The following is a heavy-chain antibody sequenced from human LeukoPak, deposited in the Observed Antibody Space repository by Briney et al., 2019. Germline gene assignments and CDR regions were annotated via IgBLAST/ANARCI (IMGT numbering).Heavy chain of an antibody. CDR3: ARGPVVPAADYFYYYYYMDV. J-gene: IGHJ6*03. V-gene: IGHV1-69*05. CDR2: IIPIFGTA. D-gene: IGHD2-2*01. CDR1: GGTFSSYA. Sequence: GSSVKVSCTASGGTFSSYAISWVRQAPGQGLEWMGGIIPIFGTANYAQKFQGRVTITTDESTSTAYMELSSLRSEDTAVYYCARGPVVPAADYFYYYYYMDVWGKGTTVTVSS.